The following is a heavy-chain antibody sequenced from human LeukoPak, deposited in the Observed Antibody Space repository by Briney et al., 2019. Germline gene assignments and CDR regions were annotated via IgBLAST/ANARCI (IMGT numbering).Heavy chain of an antibody. J-gene: IGHJ4*02. CDR1: GFTFSSYG. V-gene: IGHV3-30*18. D-gene: IGHD5-24*01. Sequence: PGGSLRLSCAASGFTFSSYGMHWVCQAPGKGLEWVAVISYDGSNKYYADSVKGRFTISRDNSKNTLYLQMNSLRAEDTAVYYCAKAWRDGYNKGTYDYWGQGTLVTVSS. CDR2: ISYDGSNK. CDR3: AKAWRDGYNKGTYDY.